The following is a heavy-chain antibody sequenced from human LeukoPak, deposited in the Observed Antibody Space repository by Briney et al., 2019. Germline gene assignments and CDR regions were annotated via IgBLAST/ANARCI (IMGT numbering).Heavy chain of an antibody. D-gene: IGHD3-10*01. J-gene: IGHJ4*02. CDR2: ISGSSSSSDGGAK. Sequence: GGSLRLSCTASGFTFSTYSMNWVRQAPGRGLEWVSYISGSSSSSDGGAKQYADSVKGRFTISRDNDKNSLYLQMNSLRDEDTAVYYCARGTGSDSRYIDYWGQGTLVSVSS. CDR1: GFTFSTYS. CDR3: ARGTGSDSRYIDY. V-gene: IGHV3-48*02.